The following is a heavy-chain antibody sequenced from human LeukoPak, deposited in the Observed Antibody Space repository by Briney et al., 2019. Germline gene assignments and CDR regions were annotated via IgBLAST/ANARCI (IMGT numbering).Heavy chain of an antibody. D-gene: IGHD4-17*01. CDR1: GYSFTSYW. CDR3: ARLPGDYEDYYYYGMDV. CDR2: IDPSDSYT. V-gene: IGHV5-10-1*01. Sequence: LGESLKISCKGSGYSFTSYWISWVRQMPGKGLEWMGRIDPSDSYTNYSPSFQGHVTISADKSISTAYLRWSSLKASDTAMYYCARLPGDYEDYYYYGMDVWGQGTTVTVSS. J-gene: IGHJ6*02.